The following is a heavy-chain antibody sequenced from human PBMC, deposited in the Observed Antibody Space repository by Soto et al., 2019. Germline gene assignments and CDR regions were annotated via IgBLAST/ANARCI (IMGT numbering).Heavy chain of an antibody. Sequence: GASVKVSCKASGYTFTSYGISWVRQAPGQGLEWMGWISAYNGNTNYAQKLQGRVTMTTDTSTSTAYMELRSLRSDDTAVYYCARVWSRVVAANKIDYWGQEPWSPSPQ. V-gene: IGHV1-18*04. J-gene: IGHJ4*01. CDR1: GYTFTSYG. D-gene: IGHD2-15*01. CDR3: ARVWSRVVAANKIDY. CDR2: ISAYNGNT.